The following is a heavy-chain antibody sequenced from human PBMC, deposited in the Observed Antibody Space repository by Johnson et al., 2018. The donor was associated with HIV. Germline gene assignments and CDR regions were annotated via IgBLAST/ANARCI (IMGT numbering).Heavy chain of an antibody. CDR2: IKQDGSEK. J-gene: IGHJ3*02. CDR1: GFTFSSYW. V-gene: IGHV3-7*03. D-gene: IGHD5-24*01. Sequence: VQLVESGGGVVRPGGSLRLSCAASGFTFSSYWMSWFRQAPGKGLEWVAKIKQDGSEKYYVDSVKGRFTISRDNAKNSLYLQMNSLRAEDTAVYDCAKEGMGWLHHDAFEIWGQGTMVTVSS. CDR3: AKEGMGWLHHDAFEI.